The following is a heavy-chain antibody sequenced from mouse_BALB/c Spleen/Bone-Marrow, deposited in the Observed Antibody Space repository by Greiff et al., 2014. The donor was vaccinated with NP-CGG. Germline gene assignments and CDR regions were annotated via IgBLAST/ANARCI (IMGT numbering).Heavy chain of an antibody. CDR2: IYPGDGDT. CDR3: ARGGISVDY. J-gene: IGHJ2*01. CDR1: GYAFSVYW. V-gene: IGHV1-80*01. Sequence: QVQLQQSGAELVRPWSSVKISCKASGYAFSVYWMNWVKQRPGQGLEWIGQIYPGDGDTNYNGKFKGRATLTADKSSNTAYMQLSSLTSEDSAVYFCARGGISVDYWGQGTTLTVSS.